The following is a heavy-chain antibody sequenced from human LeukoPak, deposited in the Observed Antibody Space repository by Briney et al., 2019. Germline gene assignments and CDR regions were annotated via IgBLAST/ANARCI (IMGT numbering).Heavy chain of an antibody. CDR3: ARDSKTAAYDFWSGEHGDY. Sequence: SETLSLTCAVAGYSISSGYYWGWIRLPPGKGLEWIWSIYHSGSTYYNPSLKSRVTISVDTSKNQFSLKLSSATTADTAVYYCARDSKTAAYDFWSGEHGDYWGQGTLVTVSS. D-gene: IGHD3-3*01. CDR1: GYSISSGYY. J-gene: IGHJ4*02. V-gene: IGHV4-38-2*02. CDR2: IYHSGST.